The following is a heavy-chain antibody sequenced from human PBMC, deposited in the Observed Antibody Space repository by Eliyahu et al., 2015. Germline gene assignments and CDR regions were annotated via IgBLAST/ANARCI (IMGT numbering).Heavy chain of an antibody. CDR2: ISSSSSTI. CDR1: GFTFRTYN. CDR3: ARDHQLPQVYFDY. V-gene: IGHV3-48*02. J-gene: IGHJ4*02. D-gene: IGHD2-2*01. Sequence: EVQLVESGGGLVQPGXSLRLSXXASGFTFRTYNMNWVRQAPGKGLEXVSYISSSSSTIYYADSVKGRFTISRDNAKNSLYLQMNSLRDEDTAVYYCARDHQLPQVYFDYWGQGNLVTVSS.